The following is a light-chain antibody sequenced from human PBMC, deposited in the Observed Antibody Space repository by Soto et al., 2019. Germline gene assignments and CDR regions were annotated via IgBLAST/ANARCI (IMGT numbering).Light chain of an antibody. CDR2: EAT. CDR1: SSDIGASNF. Sequence: QSVLTQPPSVSGSPGQSITVSCTGTSSDIGASNFVSWYQHLPGRAPKVIIFEATNRPSGVSDRFSGSKAGTSASLAITGLQAEDEADYFCQSYDRSLRTYVFGTGTKVTVL. V-gene: IGLV2-14*01. J-gene: IGLJ1*01. CDR3: QSYDRSLRTYV.